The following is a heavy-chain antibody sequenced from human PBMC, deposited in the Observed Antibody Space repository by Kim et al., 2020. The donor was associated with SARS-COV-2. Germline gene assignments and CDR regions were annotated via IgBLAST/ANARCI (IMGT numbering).Heavy chain of an antibody. J-gene: IGHJ4*02. CDR1: GFTFSNYG. V-gene: IGHV3-33*01. CDR2: IWYDGTNK. CDR3: ARDLEGIRLVGGFDH. Sequence: GGSLRLSCAASGFTFSNYGMHWVRQAPGKGLEWVAVIWYDGTNKYYVDSVKGRFTIFRDNSKNTLYLQMNSLRADDTAVYYCARDLEGIRLVGGFDHWGQGTLVTVSS. D-gene: IGHD1-26*01.